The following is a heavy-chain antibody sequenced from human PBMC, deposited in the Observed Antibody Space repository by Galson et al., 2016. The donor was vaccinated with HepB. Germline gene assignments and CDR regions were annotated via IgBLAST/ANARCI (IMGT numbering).Heavy chain of an antibody. CDR2: ISYDGNNK. D-gene: IGHD3-10*01. CDR3: AKSGGRGYGSGSYPYHYGMDV. Sequence: SLRLSCASSGFTFSNYVMHWVRQAPGKGLEWVALISYDGNNKYYADSVTGRYTISRDNSKNTLYLQLNSLRPDDTAVYYCAKSGGRGYGSGSYPYHYGMDVWGLGTTVTVSS. V-gene: IGHV3-30*18. CDR1: GFTFSNYV. J-gene: IGHJ6*02.